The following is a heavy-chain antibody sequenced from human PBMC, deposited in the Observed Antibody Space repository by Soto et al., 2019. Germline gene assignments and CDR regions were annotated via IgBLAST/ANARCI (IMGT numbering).Heavy chain of an antibody. D-gene: IGHD3-22*01. V-gene: IGHV3-9*01. CDR3: AKDHGSGYPWVYFDY. Sequence: PGGSLRLSCAASGFTFDDYGMHWVRPAPGTGLEWVAGIRWNSGSIGHADSVKGRFTMSRDNAKYTLYLQMNSLRPEDTALYYCAKDHGSGYPWVYFDYWGRGTLVTVSS. CDR1: GFTFDDYG. J-gene: IGHJ4*02. CDR2: IRWNSGSI.